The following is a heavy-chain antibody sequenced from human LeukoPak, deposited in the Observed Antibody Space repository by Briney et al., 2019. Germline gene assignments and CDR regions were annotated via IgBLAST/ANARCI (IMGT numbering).Heavy chain of an antibody. CDR3: AKDRGSSWFADFDY. CDR1: GFTLSSYG. D-gene: IGHD6-13*01. Sequence: TGGSLRLSCAASGFTLSSYGMSWVRQAPGKGLEWVSAITGSGGSTTHANSVKGRFTISRDNSKNTLYLQMSSLRVEDTAVYYCAKDRGSSWFADFDYWGQGNLVTVSS. V-gene: IGHV3-23*01. CDR2: ITGSGGST. J-gene: IGHJ4*02.